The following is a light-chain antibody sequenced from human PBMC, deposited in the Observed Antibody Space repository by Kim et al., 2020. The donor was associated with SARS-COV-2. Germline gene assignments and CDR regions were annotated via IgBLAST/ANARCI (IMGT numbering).Light chain of an antibody. CDR3: SVWVRKRV. V-gene: IGLV3-9*01. CDR2: QDI. CDR1: KIGRIY. Sequence: SYELTQPPLVSVALGQTARITCAGHKIGRIYVGWYQQKLGQPPVLVIYQDINRLSGIPERFSGSNSGNTATLTNSRTHARAEADYNCSVWVRKRVFGG. J-gene: IGLJ3*02.